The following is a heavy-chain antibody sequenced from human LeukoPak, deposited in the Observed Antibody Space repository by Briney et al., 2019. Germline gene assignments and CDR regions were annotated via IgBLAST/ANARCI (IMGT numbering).Heavy chain of an antibody. Sequence: SETLSLTCGVSGGSISSSNWWSWVRQPPGKGLEWIGEIYHSGSTNYNPSLKSRVTISVDTSKNQFSLKLSSVTAADTAVYYCARGGITMVRGVIEYNWFDPWGQGTLVTVSS. CDR1: GGSISSSNW. V-gene: IGHV4-4*02. D-gene: IGHD3-10*01. CDR3: ARGGITMVRGVIEYNWFDP. J-gene: IGHJ5*02. CDR2: IYHSGST.